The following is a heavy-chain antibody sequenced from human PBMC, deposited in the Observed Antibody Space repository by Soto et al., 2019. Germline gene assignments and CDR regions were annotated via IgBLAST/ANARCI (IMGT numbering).Heavy chain of an antibody. CDR1: GGSFSGYY. J-gene: IGHJ4*02. Sequence: QVQLQQWGAGLLKPSETLSLTCAVYGGSFSGYYWSWIRQPPGKGLEWIGEINHSGSTNYNPSLKSRVTISVDPSKNQFSLKLSSVTAADTAVYYCARDRIVVVPAAMPLRYWGQGTLVTVSS. D-gene: IGHD2-2*01. V-gene: IGHV4-34*01. CDR3: ARDRIVVVPAAMPLRY. CDR2: INHSGST.